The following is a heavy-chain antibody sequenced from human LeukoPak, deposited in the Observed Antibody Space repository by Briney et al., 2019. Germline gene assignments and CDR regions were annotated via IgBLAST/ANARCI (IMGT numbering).Heavy chain of an antibody. D-gene: IGHD2-21*02. J-gene: IGHJ4*02. CDR3: ARDYEGYCAGDCYLDY. Sequence: GSLRLSCAASGFTFSSYGMHWVRQAPGKGLEWVAFIRYDGSNKYYADSVKGRFTISRDNSKNTLYLQMNSLRAEDTAVYYCARDYEGYCAGDCYLDYWGQGTLVTVSS. V-gene: IGHV3-30*02. CDR1: GFTFSSYG. CDR2: IRYDGSNK.